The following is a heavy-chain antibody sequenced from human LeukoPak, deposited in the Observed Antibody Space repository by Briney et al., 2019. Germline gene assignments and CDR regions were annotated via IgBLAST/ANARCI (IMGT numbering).Heavy chain of an antibody. Sequence: PGGSLRLSCAASGPTFSSHWMHWVRQAPGKGLEWVADIWFDGKNEHFADSVKGRFTISRDNSKNTMYLQINSLRAEDTAVYYCARDRHCANGVCHSPPGMDVWGQGTTVTVSS. D-gene: IGHD2-8*01. V-gene: IGHV3-33*08. J-gene: IGHJ6*02. CDR3: ARDRHCANGVCHSPPGMDV. CDR1: GPTFSSHW. CDR2: IWFDGKNE.